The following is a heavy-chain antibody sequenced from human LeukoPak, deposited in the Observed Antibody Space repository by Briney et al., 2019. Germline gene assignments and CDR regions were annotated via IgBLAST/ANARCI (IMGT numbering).Heavy chain of an antibody. Sequence: MPSETLSLTCAVYGGSFSGYYWSWIRQPPGKGLEWIGEINHSGSTNYNPSLKSRVTISVDTSKNQFSLKLSSVTAADTAVYYCARYGGPGVDYWGQGTLVTVSS. CDR3: ARYGGPGVDY. CDR1: GGSFSGYY. D-gene: IGHD4-23*01. V-gene: IGHV4-34*01. J-gene: IGHJ4*02. CDR2: INHSGST.